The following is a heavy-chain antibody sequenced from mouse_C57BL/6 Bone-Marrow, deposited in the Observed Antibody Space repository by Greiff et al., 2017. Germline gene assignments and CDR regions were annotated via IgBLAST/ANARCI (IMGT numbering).Heavy chain of an antibody. Sequence: EVKLMESGGDLVKPGGSLKLSCAASGFTFSSYGMSWVRQTPDKRLEWVATISSGGSYTYYPDSVKGRFTISRDNAKNTLYLQMSSLKSEDTAMYYCARHRRFDVWGTGTTVTVSS. J-gene: IGHJ1*03. CDR2: ISSGGSYT. CDR3: ARHRRFDV. CDR1: GFTFSSYG. V-gene: IGHV5-6*01.